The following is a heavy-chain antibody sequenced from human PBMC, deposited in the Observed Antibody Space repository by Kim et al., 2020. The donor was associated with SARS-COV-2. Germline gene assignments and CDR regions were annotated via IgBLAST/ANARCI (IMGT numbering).Heavy chain of an antibody. CDR2: IYYSGST. V-gene: IGHV4-39*01. CDR1: GGSISSSNYY. CDR3: VSITVAGTIDY. J-gene: IGHJ4*02. Sequence: SETLSLTCTVSGGSISSSNYYWGWIRQPPGKGLEWIGSIYYSGSTYYNPSLKSRVTISVDTSKNQFSLNLSSVTAADTTIYYCVSITVAGTIDYWGQGTLVTVSS. D-gene: IGHD6-19*01.